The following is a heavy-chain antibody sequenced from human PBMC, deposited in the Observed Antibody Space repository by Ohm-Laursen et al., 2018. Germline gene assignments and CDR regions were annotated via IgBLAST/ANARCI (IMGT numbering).Heavy chain of an antibody. CDR2: IKSDGSNT. CDR3: ARTTQYGEFIPWYFDL. V-gene: IGHV3-74*01. J-gene: IGHJ2*01. Sequence: SLRLSCSASGFTFSSYWMYWVRQAPGKGLVWVSRIKSDGSNTNYADSVKGRFTISRDNAKNTLYLQMNSLRAEDTALYYCARTTQYGEFIPWYFDLWGRGTLVTVSS. D-gene: IGHD4-17*01. CDR1: GFTFSSYW.